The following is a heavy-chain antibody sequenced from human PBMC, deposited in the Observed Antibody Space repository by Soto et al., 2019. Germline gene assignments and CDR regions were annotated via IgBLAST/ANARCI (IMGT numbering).Heavy chain of an antibody. CDR1: GFSLSTSGVG. V-gene: IGHV2-5*02. CDR3: AHKITMVRGVIGTHDAFDI. Sequence: SGPTLVKPTQTLTLTCTFSGFSLSTSGVGVGWIRQPPGKALEWLALIYWDDDKRYSPSLKSRLTITKDTSKNQVVLTMTNMDPVDTATYYCAHKITMVRGVIGTHDAFDIWGQGTMVTVSS. J-gene: IGHJ3*02. CDR2: IYWDDDK. D-gene: IGHD3-10*01.